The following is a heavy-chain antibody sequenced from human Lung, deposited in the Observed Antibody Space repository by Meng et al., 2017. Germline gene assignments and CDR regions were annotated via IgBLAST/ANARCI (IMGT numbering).Heavy chain of an antibody. CDR3: ARGLLRHIGGNWFDP. D-gene: IGHD3-16*01. J-gene: IGHJ5*02. CDR1: GYTFTIYD. Sequence: QLTRGQSGAEVKKPGAAAKVSCKASGYTFTIYDINWVRPATGQGLEWMGWMNPNSGNTGYAQKFQGRVTMTRNTSISTAYMELSSLRSEDTAVYYCARGLLRHIGGNWFDPWGQGTLVTVSS. CDR2: MNPNSGNT. V-gene: IGHV1-8*01.